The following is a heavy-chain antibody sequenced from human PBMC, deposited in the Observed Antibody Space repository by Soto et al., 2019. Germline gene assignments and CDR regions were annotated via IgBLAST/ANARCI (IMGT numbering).Heavy chain of an antibody. CDR1: GGTFSSYS. CDR2: IIPIFGTA. CDR3: ARVQPRYSYGPLDY. J-gene: IGHJ4*02. V-gene: IGHV1-69*13. D-gene: IGHD5-18*01. Sequence: ASVKVSCKASGGTFSSYSISWVLQAPGQGLEWMGGIIPIFGTANYAQKFQGRVTITADESTSTAYMELSSLRSEDTAVYYCARVQPRYSYGPLDYWGQGTLVTVSS.